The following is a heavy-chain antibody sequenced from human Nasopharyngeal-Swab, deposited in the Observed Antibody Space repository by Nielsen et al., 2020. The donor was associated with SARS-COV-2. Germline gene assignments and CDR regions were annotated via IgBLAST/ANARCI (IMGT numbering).Heavy chain of an antibody. CDR2: IKSDGSSK. Sequence: GESLKISCAASGFTFSSYWMHWVRPVPGKGLVLVARIKSDGSSKSYADSVKGRFTISSDNAKNTLYLQMNRLRAEDTAVYYCARAYYFDSWGQGTLVTVSS. CDR1: GFTFSSYW. CDR3: ARAYYFDS. V-gene: IGHV3-74*01. J-gene: IGHJ4*02.